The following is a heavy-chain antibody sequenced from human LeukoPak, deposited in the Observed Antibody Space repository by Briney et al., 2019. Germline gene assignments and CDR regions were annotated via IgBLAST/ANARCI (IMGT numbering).Heavy chain of an antibody. CDR2: ISYSGNT. V-gene: IGHV4-39*01. CDR3: ARPGGCRSTSCYSYFDS. Sequence: SETLSLTCTVSGGSISGDYFYWGWIRQPPGKGPEWIGTISYSGNTDYNMSLKSRVTISVDTSKNRFSLRLSSTTAADTAVYYCARPGGCRSTSCYSYFDSWGQGTLVTVSS. J-gene: IGHJ4*02. CDR1: GGSISGDYFY. D-gene: IGHD2-2*01.